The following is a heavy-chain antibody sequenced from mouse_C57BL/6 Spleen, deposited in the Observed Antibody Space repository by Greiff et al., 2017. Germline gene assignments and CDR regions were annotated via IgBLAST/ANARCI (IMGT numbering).Heavy chain of an antibody. V-gene: IGHV1-81*01. D-gene: IGHD1-1*01. CDR1: GYTFTSYG. CDR2: IYPRSGNT. CDR3: ARAYGSSYRWYFDV. Sequence: QVQLQQSGAELARPGASVKLSCKASGYTFTSYGISWVKQRTGQGLEWIGEIYPRSGNTYYNEKFKGKATLTADKSSSTAYMELRSLTSEDSAVYFCARAYGSSYRWYFDVWGTGTTVTVSS. J-gene: IGHJ1*03.